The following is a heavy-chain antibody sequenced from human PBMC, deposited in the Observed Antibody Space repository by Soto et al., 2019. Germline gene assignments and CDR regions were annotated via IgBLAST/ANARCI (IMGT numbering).Heavy chain of an antibody. D-gene: IGHD5-18*01. J-gene: IGHJ4*02. V-gene: IGHV3-7*01. CDR3: ARDGYSQGYYFDY. Sequence: VQLVESGGGVVQPGRSLRLSCAASGFTFSSYAMHWVRQAPGKGLEWVANIKQDGSEKYYVDSVKGRFTISRDNAKNSLYLQMNSLRAEDTAVYYCARDGYSQGYYFDYWGQGTLVTVSS. CDR2: IKQDGSEK. CDR1: GFTFSSYA.